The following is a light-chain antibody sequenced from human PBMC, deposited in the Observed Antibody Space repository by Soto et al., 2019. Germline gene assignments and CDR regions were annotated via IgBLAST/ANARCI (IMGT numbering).Light chain of an antibody. CDR1: SSDVGGYNY. J-gene: IGLJ2*01. CDR3: SSYTSSSTVV. V-gene: IGLV2-14*01. Sequence: QSALTQPASVYGSPGQSITISCTGTSSDVGGYNYVSWYQQHPGKAPKLMISEVSNRPSGVSNRFSGSKSGNTASLTISGLQAEDEADYYCSSYTSSSTVVFGGGTKVTVL. CDR2: EVS.